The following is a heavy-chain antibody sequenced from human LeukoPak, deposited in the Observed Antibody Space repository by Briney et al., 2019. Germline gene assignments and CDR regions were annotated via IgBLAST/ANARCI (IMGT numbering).Heavy chain of an antibody. J-gene: IGHJ6*03. V-gene: IGHV3-73*01. CDR2: IRSKANSYAT. CDR1: GFTFSGSA. CDR3: TARVQKAGPYYYYYMDV. Sequence: GSLRLSCAASGFTFSGSAMHWVRQASGKGLEWVGRIRSKANSYATAYAASVKGRFTISRDDSKNTAYLQMNSLKTEDTAVYYCTARVQKAGPYYYYYMDVWGKGTTVTVSS.